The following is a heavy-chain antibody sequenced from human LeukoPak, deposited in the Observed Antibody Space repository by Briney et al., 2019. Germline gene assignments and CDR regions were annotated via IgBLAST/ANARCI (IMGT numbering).Heavy chain of an antibody. Sequence: PSETLSLTCAVSGGSISSSNWWSWVRQPPGKGLEWIGEIYHSGSTNYNPSLKSRVTISVDKSKNQFSLKLSSVTAADTAVYYCARVRYYYDSSGYYPPYWYFDLWGRGTLVTVSS. CDR2: IYHSGST. CDR1: GGSISSSNW. CDR3: ARVRYYYDSSGYYPPYWYFDL. J-gene: IGHJ2*01. V-gene: IGHV4-4*02. D-gene: IGHD3-22*01.